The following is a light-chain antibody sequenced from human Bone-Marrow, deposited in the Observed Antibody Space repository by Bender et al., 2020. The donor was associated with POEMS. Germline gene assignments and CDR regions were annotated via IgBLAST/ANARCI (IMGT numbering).Light chain of an antibody. V-gene: IGLV2-11*01. J-gene: IGLJ2*01. CDR1: SSDVGGYKY. CDR3: QAWDTYSVI. Sequence: QSALTQPRSVSGSPGQSVTISCTGTSSDVGGYKYVSWYQQHPGKAHKLIIYDVNKRPSGVPDRFSGSNSGNTATLTISGTQAMDEADYYCQAWDTYSVIFGGGTKLTVL. CDR2: DVN.